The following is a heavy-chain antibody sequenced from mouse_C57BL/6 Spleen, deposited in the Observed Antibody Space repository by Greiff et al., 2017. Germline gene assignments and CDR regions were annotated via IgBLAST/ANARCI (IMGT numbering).Heavy chain of an antibody. CDR2: LWSGGST. Sequence: QVQLKESGPGLVQPSQSLSITCTVSGFSLTSYGVHWVRQSPGKGLEWLGVLWSGGSTDYNAAFISRLSISKDNSKSQVFFKMNSLQADDTAIYYCARNGNSNYVAWFAYWGQGTLVTVSA. D-gene: IGHD2-5*01. V-gene: IGHV2-2*01. CDR3: ARNGNSNYVAWFAY. J-gene: IGHJ3*01. CDR1: GFSLTSYG.